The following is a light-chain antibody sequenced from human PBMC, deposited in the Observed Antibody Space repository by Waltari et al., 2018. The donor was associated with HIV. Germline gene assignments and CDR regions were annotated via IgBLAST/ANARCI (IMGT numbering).Light chain of an antibody. Sequence: QSALTQPASVSGSPGQSITISCTGTAPDVGTYNYVPLFQHHPRRAPELLISEVSNRPSAVSHRFAGAKSGNTASLIISGLQAEDEASYYCTSYTTTNTWVFGGGTNLTVL. V-gene: IGLV2-14*01. CDR3: TSYTTTNTWV. J-gene: IGLJ3*02. CDR1: APDVGTYNY. CDR2: EVS.